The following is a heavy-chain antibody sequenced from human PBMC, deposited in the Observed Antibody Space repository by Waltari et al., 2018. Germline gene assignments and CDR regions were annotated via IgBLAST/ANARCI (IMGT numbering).Heavy chain of an antibody. Sequence: QLQLQESGPGLVKPSETLSLTCTVSGGSISSSSYYWGWIRQPPGKGLEWIGSIYYSGSNYYNPSLKSRVTISVDTSKNQFSLKLSSVTAADTAVYYCARVTAYDSSGPGAFDIWGQGTMVTVSS. CDR1: GGSISSSSYY. J-gene: IGHJ3*02. D-gene: IGHD3-22*01. CDR2: IYYSGSN. CDR3: ARVTAYDSSGPGAFDI. V-gene: IGHV4-39*07.